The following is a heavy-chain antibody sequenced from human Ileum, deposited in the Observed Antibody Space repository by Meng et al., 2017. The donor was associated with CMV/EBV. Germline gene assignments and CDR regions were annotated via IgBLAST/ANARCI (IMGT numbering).Heavy chain of an antibody. V-gene: IGHV3-7*01. CDR1: RRTFIGYW. D-gene: IGHD5-12*01. J-gene: IGHJ6*02. CDR2: IKHDGSEQ. CDR3: ARDLPTSYGMDI. Sequence: GESLKISCVGSRRTFIGYWMSWVRQAPGKGLEWVANIKHDGSEQYYVDSVKGRFTISRDDPKNSLYLQMNNLETEDTAVYCCARDLPTSYGMDIWGQGTTVT.